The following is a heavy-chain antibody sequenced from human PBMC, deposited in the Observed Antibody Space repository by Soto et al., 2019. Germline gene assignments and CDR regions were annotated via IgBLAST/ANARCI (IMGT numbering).Heavy chain of an antibody. CDR3: ARGRAKLRFLESSRFLHWFDP. J-gene: IGHJ5*02. CDR1: GGSISSSSYY. Sequence: SETLSLTCTVSGGSISSSSYYWGWIRQPPGKGLEWIGSIYYSGSTYYNPSLKSRVTISVDTSKNQFSLKLTSVTAADTAVYYCARGRAKLRFLESSRFLHWFDPWGQGTLVTVSS. V-gene: IGHV4-39*01. D-gene: IGHD3-3*01. CDR2: IYYSGST.